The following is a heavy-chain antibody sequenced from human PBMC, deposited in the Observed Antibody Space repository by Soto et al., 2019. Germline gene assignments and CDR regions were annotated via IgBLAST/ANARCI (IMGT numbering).Heavy chain of an antibody. CDR3: AASIFYYGMDV. Sequence: PGESLKISCRASGYDFTSHWHGWARQMPGKGLEWMGIVHAGDSDSRYSPPFQGQVTISADKSINTAYLQWSSLKASDTATYYCAASIFYYGMDVWGQGTTVTVSS. CDR1: GYDFTSHW. J-gene: IGHJ6*02. CDR2: VHAGDSDS. V-gene: IGHV5-51*01.